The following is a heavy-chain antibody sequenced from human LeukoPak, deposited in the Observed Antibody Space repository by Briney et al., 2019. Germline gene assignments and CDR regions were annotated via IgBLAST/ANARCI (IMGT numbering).Heavy chain of an antibody. J-gene: IGHJ4*02. V-gene: IGHV3-48*01. CDR1: GFIFGDYS. CDR3: AAEVVY. Sequence: GGSLRLSCVGSGFIFGDYSMSWVRQASGKGLEWLSFISTSSNTIYYADSVRGRFTVSRDNAKNSLYPQMNSLRAEDTAAYYCAAEVVYWGQGALVTVSS. CDR2: ISTSSNTI.